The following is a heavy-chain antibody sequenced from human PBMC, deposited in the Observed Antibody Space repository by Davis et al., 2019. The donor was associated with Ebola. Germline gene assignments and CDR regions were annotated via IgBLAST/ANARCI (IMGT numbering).Heavy chain of an antibody. D-gene: IGHD2-8*02. V-gene: IGHV5-51*01. CDR1: GNSFNSHW. CDR3: ASLRRTITGMDDGFDI. Sequence: GESLKISCKDSGNSFNSHWIGWVRQMPGKGLEWMGIIYTGYSDTRYSPSFRGQVTISADKSTKTAFLQWSSLRASDTAMYFCASLRRTITGMDDGFDIWGQGTMVTVSS. CDR2: IYTGYSDT. J-gene: IGHJ3*02.